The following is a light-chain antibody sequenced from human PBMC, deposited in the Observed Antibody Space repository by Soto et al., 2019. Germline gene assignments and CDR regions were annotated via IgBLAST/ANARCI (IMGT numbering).Light chain of an antibody. J-gene: IGKJ5*01. Sequence: EIVLTQSPDTLCLSPGERATLSCRASESVTSSHIAWYQQKPGQATRLLIYSAYSRATGIPARFSGSGSGTDLTLTITTLEPEDLAVYYCQYYGSTRNTFGQGTRLEIK. CDR1: ESVTSSH. CDR2: SAY. V-gene: IGKV3-20*01. CDR3: QYYGSTRNT.